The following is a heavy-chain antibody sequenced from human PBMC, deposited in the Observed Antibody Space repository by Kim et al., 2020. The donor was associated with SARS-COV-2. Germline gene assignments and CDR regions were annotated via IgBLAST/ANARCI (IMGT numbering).Heavy chain of an antibody. V-gene: IGHV6-1*01. CDR3: ARDAPRPYYYYGMDV. Sequence: VSVKSRITINPDTSKDQFSLQLNSVTPEDTAVYYCARDAPRPYYYYGMDVWGQGTTVTVSS. J-gene: IGHJ6*02.